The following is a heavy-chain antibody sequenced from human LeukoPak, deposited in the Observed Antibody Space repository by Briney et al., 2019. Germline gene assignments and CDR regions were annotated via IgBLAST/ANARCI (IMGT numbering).Heavy chain of an antibody. CDR3: ARGGPTTNFGGFDY. J-gene: IGHJ4*02. CDR2: ISYDGSNK. CDR1: GFSFIDFA. Sequence: PGGSLRLSCSASGFSFIDFAMHWVRQAPGKGLEWVALISYDGSNKYYADSVEGRFTISRDNSKNTLYLQMNSLRAEDTAVYYCARGGPTTNFGGFDYWGQGTLVTVSS. V-gene: IGHV3-30-3*01. D-gene: IGHD3-16*01.